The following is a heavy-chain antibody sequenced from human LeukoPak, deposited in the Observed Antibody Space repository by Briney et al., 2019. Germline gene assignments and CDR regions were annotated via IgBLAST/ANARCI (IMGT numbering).Heavy chain of an antibody. CDR2: ILYDGSNK. Sequence: VGSLRLSCAASGFTFSSYGMHWVRQAPGKGLEWVAVILYDGSNKYYADSVKGRFTISRDNSKNTLYLQMNSLRAEDTAVYYCARDPGDYYGSGSSDAFDIWGQGTMVTVSS. CDR1: GFTFSSYG. J-gene: IGHJ3*02. V-gene: IGHV3-33*01. CDR3: ARDPGDYYGSGSSDAFDI. D-gene: IGHD3-10*01.